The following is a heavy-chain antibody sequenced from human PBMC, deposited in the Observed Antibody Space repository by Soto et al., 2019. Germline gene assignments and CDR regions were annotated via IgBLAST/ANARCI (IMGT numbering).Heavy chain of an antibody. J-gene: IGHJ4*02. V-gene: IGHV4-31*03. CDR1: GGSISSGGYY. CDR2: IYYSGST. CDR3: ARAELVGATDY. Sequence: SETLSLTCTVSGGSISSGGYYWSWIRQHPGKGLEWIGYIYYSGSTYYNPSLKSRVTMSVDTSKNQFSLKLSSVTAADTAVYYCARAELVGATDYWGRGTLVTVSS. D-gene: IGHD1-26*01.